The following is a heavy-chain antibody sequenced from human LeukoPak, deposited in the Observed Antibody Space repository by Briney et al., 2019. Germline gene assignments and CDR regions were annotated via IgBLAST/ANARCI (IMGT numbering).Heavy chain of an antibody. CDR2: INDSGST. CDR3: ASRIVVVPAAPQNWFDP. Sequence: SETLSLTCAVYGGSYSGYYWSWIRQPPGKGLEWIGEINDSGSTNYNPSLKSRVTISVDTSKNQFSLKLSSVTAADTAVYYCASRIVVVPAAPQNWFDPWGQGTLVTVSS. CDR1: GGSYSGYY. D-gene: IGHD2-2*01. J-gene: IGHJ5*02. V-gene: IGHV4-34*01.